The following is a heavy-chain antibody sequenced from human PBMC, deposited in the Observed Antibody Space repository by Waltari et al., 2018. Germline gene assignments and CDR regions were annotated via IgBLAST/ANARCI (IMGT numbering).Heavy chain of an antibody. CDR3: VRQRSADFWSGYFDL. CDR1: GDSISTTPFY. Sequence: QAQLQELGPGQVKPSETLSFRCAVSGDSISTTPFYWGWVRQPPGKGLEWVGSVYYNGYKFYHPSLKSRLTLSMDTSNNHFSLSLTSVTAADTAVYYCVRQRSADFWSGYFDLWGQGTLVTVSS. V-gene: IGHV4-39*01. J-gene: IGHJ4*02. CDR2: VYYNGYK. D-gene: IGHD3-3*01.